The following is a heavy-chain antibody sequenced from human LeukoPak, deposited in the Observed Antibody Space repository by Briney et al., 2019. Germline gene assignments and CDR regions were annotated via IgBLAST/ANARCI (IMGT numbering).Heavy chain of an antibody. CDR1: GHTLTELS. V-gene: IGHV1-24*01. D-gene: IGHD3-10*01. Sequence: ASVKVSYKVSGHTLTELSMHWVRQAPGKGLEWMGGFDPEDGETIYAQKFQGRVTMTEDTSTDTAYMELSSLRSEDTAVYYCATDGLGFGELSYWGQGTLVTVSS. CDR2: FDPEDGET. J-gene: IGHJ4*02. CDR3: ATDGLGFGELSY.